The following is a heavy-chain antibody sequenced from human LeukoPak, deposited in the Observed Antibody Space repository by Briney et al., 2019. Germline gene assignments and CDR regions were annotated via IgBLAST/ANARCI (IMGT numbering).Heavy chain of an antibody. CDR1: GYTFTGYY. V-gene: IGHV1-2*02. Sequence: GASVKVSCKASGYTFTGYYMHWVRQAPGQGLEWMGWINPNSGGTNYAQNFQGRVTMTRDTSISTAYMELSRLRSDDTAVYYCARGQNKGYYYDSSGYVADYWGPGTLVTVSS. CDR2: INPNSGGT. CDR3: ARGQNKGYYYDSSGYVADY. D-gene: IGHD3-22*01. J-gene: IGHJ4*02.